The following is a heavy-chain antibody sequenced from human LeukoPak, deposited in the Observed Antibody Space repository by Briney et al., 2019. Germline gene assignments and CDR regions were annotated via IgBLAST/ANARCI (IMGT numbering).Heavy chain of an antibody. D-gene: IGHD3-10*01. V-gene: IGHV4-34*01. CDR1: GGSFSAYY. Sequence: SETLSLTCAVYGGSFSAYYWSWIRQPPGKGLEWIGEINHSGSTNYNPSLKSRVTISVDTSKNQFSLKLSSVAAADTAVYYCARGQNGSGSYYNPGPPDYWGQGTLVTVSS. J-gene: IGHJ4*02. CDR2: INHSGST. CDR3: ARGQNGSGSYYNPGPPDY.